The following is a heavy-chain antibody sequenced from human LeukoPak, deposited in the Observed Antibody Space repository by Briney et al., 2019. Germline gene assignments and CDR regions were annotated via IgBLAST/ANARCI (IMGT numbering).Heavy chain of an antibody. CDR1: GFTFSSYA. Sequence: PGGSLRLSCAASGFTFSSYAMHWVRQAPGKGLEYVSAISSNGGSTYYANSVKGRFTISRDNSKNTLFLQMNSLRGEDTAVYYCAKGRGYSYGFIYFDYWGQGTLVTVSS. D-gene: IGHD5-18*01. CDR3: AKGRGYSYGFIYFDY. J-gene: IGHJ4*02. V-gene: IGHV3-64*01. CDR2: ISSNGGST.